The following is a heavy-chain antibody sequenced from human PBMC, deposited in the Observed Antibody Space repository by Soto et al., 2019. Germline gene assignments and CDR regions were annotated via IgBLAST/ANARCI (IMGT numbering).Heavy chain of an antibody. CDR1: GGSISSSSYY. J-gene: IGHJ4*02. D-gene: IGHD3-3*01. V-gene: IGHV4-39*01. CDR2: IYYSGST. Sequence: SETLCLTCTVSGGSISSSSYYWGWIRQPPGKGLEWIGSIYYSGSTYYNPSLKSRVTISVDTSKNQFSLKLSSVTAADTAVYYCAGGSDYDFWSGYYFDYWGQGTLVTVSS. CDR3: AGGSDYDFWSGYYFDY.